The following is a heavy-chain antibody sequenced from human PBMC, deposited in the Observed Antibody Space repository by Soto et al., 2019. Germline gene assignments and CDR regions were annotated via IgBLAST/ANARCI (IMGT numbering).Heavy chain of an antibody. J-gene: IGHJ5*02. V-gene: IGHV4-34*01. CDR3: ARTQTTVTTYKFRWFDP. D-gene: IGHD4-17*01. Sequence: NPSETLSLTCAVYGGSFSGYYWSWIRQPPGKGLEWIGEINHSGSTNYNPSLKSRVTISVDTSKDQFSLKLSSVTAADTAVYYCARTQTTVTTYKFRWFDPWGQGTLVTVSS. CDR1: GGSFSGYY. CDR2: INHSGST.